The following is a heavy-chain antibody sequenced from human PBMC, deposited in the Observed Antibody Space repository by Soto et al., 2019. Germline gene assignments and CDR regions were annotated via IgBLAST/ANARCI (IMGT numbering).Heavy chain of an antibody. J-gene: IGHJ4*02. CDR2: IYPGDSDT. D-gene: IGHD3-22*01. Sequence: PGESLKISCKGSGYSFTSYWIGWVRQMPGRGLEWMGIIYPGDSDTRYSPSFQGQVTISADKSISTAYLQWSSLKASDTAMYYCARLHDPMYYYDSSGYYLDYWGQGTLVTVSS. CDR3: ARLHDPMYYYDSSGYYLDY. V-gene: IGHV5-51*01. CDR1: GYSFTSYW.